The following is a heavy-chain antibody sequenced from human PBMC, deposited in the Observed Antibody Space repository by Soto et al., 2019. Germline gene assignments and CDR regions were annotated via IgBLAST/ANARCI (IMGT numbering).Heavy chain of an antibody. J-gene: IGHJ3*02. V-gene: IGHV3-9*01. CDR3: AKVLTRSTTLRGAFDI. CDR2: VSWNSGTI. Sequence: EVQLVESGGGLVQPGRSLRLSCTASGFAFDDYAMHWVRQPPGKGLEWVSVVSWNSGTIAYADSVKGRFTISRDNAKNSLYLQMNSLRAEDTALYYCAKVLTRSTTLRGAFDIWGQGTMVTVSS. D-gene: IGHD4-4*01. CDR1: GFAFDDYA.